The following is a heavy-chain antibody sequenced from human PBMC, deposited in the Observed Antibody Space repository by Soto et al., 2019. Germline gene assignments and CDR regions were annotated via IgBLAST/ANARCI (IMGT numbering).Heavy chain of an antibody. CDR3: ARGVVISYYCYGMDV. D-gene: IGHD3-22*01. J-gene: IGHJ6*02. CDR1: GGSISSSSYY. CDR2: IYYSGST. V-gene: IGHV4-39*01. Sequence: SETLSLTCTVSGGSISSSSYYWGWIRQPPGKGLEWIGSIYYSGSTYYNPSLKSRVTISVDTSKNQFSLKLSSVTAADTAVYYCARGVVISYYCYGMDVWGQGTTVTVSS.